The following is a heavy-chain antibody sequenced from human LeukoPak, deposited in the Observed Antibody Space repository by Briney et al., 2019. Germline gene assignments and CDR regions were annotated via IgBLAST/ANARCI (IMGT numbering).Heavy chain of an antibody. V-gene: IGHV1-2*02. CDR2: INPNSGGT. CDR3: ARDRSWNSRYYYYYMDV. J-gene: IGHJ6*03. D-gene: IGHD1-7*01. Sequence: ASVKVSCKASGYTFTGYYMHWVRQAPGQGLEWMGWINPNSGGTNYAQKFQGRVTMTRDTSISTAYMELSRLRSDDTAVYYCARDRSWNSRYYYYYMDVWGKGTTVTASS. CDR1: GYTFTGYY.